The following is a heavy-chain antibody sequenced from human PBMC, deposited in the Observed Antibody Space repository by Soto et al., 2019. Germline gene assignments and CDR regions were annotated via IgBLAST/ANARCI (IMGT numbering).Heavy chain of an antibody. V-gene: IGHV3-30-3*01. CDR1: GFTFSSYA. Sequence: QVQLVESGGGVVQPGRSLRLSCAASGFTFSSYAMHWVRQAPGKGLEWVAVISYDGSNKYYADSVKGRFTISRDSSKNTLYLQMNSLRAEDTAVYYCARGQWELRHYYYYGMDVWGQGTTVTVSS. D-gene: IGHD1-26*01. CDR2: ISYDGSNK. CDR3: ARGQWELRHYYYYGMDV. J-gene: IGHJ6*02.